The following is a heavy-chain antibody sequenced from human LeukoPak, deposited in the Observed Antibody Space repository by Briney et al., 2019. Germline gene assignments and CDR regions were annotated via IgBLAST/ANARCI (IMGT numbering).Heavy chain of an antibody. CDR1: GGSISSNSYY. V-gene: IGHV4-39*07. CDR3: ARSGYSYGADAFDI. CDR2: IYYSGST. Sequence: TPSETLSLTCAVSGGSISSNSYYWGWIRQPPGKGLEWIGSIYYSGSTYYNPSLKSRVTISVDTSKTQFSLKLSSVTAADTAVYYCARSGYSYGADAFDIWGQGAMVTVSS. D-gene: IGHD5-18*01. J-gene: IGHJ3*02.